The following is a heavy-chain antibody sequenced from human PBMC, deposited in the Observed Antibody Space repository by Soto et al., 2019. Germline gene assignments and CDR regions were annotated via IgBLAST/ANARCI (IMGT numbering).Heavy chain of an antibody. V-gene: IGHV4-30-2*01. D-gene: IGHD3-10*01. Sequence: SETLSLTCGVLGGSISSGGYSWSWIRQPPGKGLEWIGYIYHSGSTYYNPSLKSRVTISVDRSKNQFSLKLSSVTAADTAVYYCARFRPQITTVRGVKTKNTYYFDYWGQGTLVTVSS. CDR1: GGSISSGGYS. J-gene: IGHJ4*02. CDR3: ARFRPQITTVRGVKTKNTYYFDY. CDR2: IYHSGST.